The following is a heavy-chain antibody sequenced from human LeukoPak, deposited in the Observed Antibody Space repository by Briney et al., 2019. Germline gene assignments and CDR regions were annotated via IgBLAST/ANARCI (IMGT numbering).Heavy chain of an antibody. J-gene: IGHJ3*02. Sequence: PGGSLRLSCIASGFVFDDYVMSWVRQAPGKGREWVCGIYCKGGTIDYADSVEGSFTISTDNAKNSLYLQVKNLRTEDTALYYCVRDKDIQGYSYGYYNESSGYVDALDIWGQGTMVTVSS. CDR1: GFVFDDYV. D-gene: IGHD5-18*01. V-gene: IGHV3-20*04. CDR3: VRDKDIQGYSYGYYNESSGYVDALDI. CDR2: IYCKGGTI.